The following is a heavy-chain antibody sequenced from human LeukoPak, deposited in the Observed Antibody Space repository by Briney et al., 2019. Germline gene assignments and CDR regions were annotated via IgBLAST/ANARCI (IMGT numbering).Heavy chain of an antibody. V-gene: IGHV4-59*08. D-gene: IGHD6-13*01. J-gene: IGHJ4*02. Sequence: SETLSLTCSVSGGSTGSDYWSWIRQPPGKGLEWIAYVYYSGVTSYNPSLKSRVAISIDTSKNQFSLNLTSVTAADTAVYYCARGPGIAAAGPFDYWGQGTLVTVSS. CDR2: VYYSGVT. CDR3: ARGPGIAAAGPFDY. CDR1: GGSTGSDY.